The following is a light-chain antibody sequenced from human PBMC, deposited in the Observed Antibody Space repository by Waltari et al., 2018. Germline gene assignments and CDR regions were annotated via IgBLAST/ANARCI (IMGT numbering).Light chain of an antibody. J-gene: IGLJ3*02. CDR1: SSDIGSTY. V-gene: IGLV1-47*01. CDR2: RSK. Sequence: QSVLTQPPSASGTPGQRVTISCSGSSSDIGSTYVYWYQQLPGTAPKLLIYRSKQRPSGVPDRFSGSRSGTSASLASSGLRSEDEADYHCAAWDDSLSGPVFGGGTKLTVL. CDR3: AAWDDSLSGPV.